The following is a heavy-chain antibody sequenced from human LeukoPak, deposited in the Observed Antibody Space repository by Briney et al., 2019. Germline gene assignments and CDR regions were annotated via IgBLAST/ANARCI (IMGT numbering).Heavy chain of an antibody. CDR1: GFTFSSYS. V-gene: IGHV3-21*01. Sequence: PGGSLRLSCAASGFTFSSYSMNWVRQAPGKGLEWVSSISSSSSYIYYADSVKGRFTISRDNAKNSLYLQMNSLRAEDTAVYYCARDPSSGWDLDYWGQGTLVTVPS. J-gene: IGHJ4*02. CDR3: ARDPSSGWDLDY. D-gene: IGHD6-19*01. CDR2: ISSSSSYI.